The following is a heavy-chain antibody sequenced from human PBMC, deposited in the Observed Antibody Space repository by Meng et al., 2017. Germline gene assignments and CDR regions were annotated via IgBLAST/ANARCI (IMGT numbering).Heavy chain of an antibody. V-gene: IGHV1-18*01. D-gene: IGHD3-16*01. CDR1: GYTLTSYG. CDR3: ARDLKRDHHLGEGGY. J-gene: IGHJ4*02. CDR2: ISAYNGNT. Sequence: QGWPVQAGAGVEMPGGSVKVDCKACGYTLTSYGISWVRQAPGQGLEWMGWISAYNGNTNYAQKLQGRVTMTTDTSTSTAYMEPRSLRSDDTAVYYCARDLKRDHHLGEGGYWGQGTLVTVSS.